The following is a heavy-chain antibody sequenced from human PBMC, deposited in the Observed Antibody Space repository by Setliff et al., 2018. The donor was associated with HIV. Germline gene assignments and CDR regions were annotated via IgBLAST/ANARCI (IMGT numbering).Heavy chain of an antibody. CDR1: SYSISSGYY. Sequence: PSETLSLTCAVSSYSISSGYYWGWIRQPPGKGLEWIGNIYYDGATYYNPSFKSRLTISVDTSKNQFSLTLSSVTAADAAVYFCARQAYYYDSTGYWRAGFFDYWGQGTPVTVSS. D-gene: IGHD3-22*01. V-gene: IGHV4-38-2*01. CDR3: ARQAYYYDSTGYWRAGFFDY. J-gene: IGHJ4*02. CDR2: IYYDGAT.